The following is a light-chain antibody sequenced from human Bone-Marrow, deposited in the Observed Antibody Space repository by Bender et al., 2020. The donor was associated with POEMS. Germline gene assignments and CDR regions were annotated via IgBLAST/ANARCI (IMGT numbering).Light chain of an antibody. CDR3: CAYAGSRTGV. CDR2: DVT. CDR1: SSDVGAYNL. J-gene: IGLJ3*02. V-gene: IGLV2-23*02. Sequence: QSALTQPASVSGSPGQSITISCTGASSDVGAYNLVSWFQQHPGKAPKLLIYDVTNRPSGVSNRFSGSKSGNTASLTISGLQAEDEADYYCCAYAGSRTGVFGGGTKLTVL.